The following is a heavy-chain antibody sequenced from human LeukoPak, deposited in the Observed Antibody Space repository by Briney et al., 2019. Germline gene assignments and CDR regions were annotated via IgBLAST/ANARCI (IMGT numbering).Heavy chain of an antibody. CDR2: INPNSGGT. Sequence: ASVKVSCKASGYTFTGYYMHWVRQAPGQGLEWMGWINPNSGGTNYAQKFQGRVTMTRDTSISTAYMELSRLRSDDTAVYYCARAGWLQHEDLDYWGQGTLVTASS. CDR3: ARAGWLQHEDLDY. V-gene: IGHV1-2*02. J-gene: IGHJ4*02. CDR1: GYTFTGYY. D-gene: IGHD5-24*01.